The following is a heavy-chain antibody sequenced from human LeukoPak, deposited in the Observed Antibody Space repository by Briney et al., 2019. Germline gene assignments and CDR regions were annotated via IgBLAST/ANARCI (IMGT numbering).Heavy chain of an antibody. Sequence: PGGSLRLSCAASGFTFSSYAMSWVRQAPGKGLEWVSAISGSGGSTYYADSVKGRFTISRDNSKNTLYLQMNSLRAEDTAVYYCAKGAFATYSSSWYFDYWGQGTLVTVSS. CDR3: AKGAFATYSSSWYFDY. CDR1: GFTFSSYA. V-gene: IGHV3-23*01. J-gene: IGHJ4*02. D-gene: IGHD6-13*01. CDR2: ISGSGGST.